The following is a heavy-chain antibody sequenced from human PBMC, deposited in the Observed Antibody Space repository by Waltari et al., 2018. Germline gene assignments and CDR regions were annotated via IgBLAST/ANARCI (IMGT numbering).Heavy chain of an antibody. Sequence: QVQLVQSGAELKKPGASVKVSCMPSGYTFTGHYIHRVRQAPGHGLEWMGWINPHNGGTKYAQKFQNRVTLTRDMSVSTAYMELSRRTSDDTAVYYWVRDPDEVQANFYYYYTMDVWGQGTAVIVSS. CDR1: GYTFTGHY. CDR2: INPHNGGT. CDR3: VRDPDEVQANFYYYYTMDV. D-gene: IGHD3-10*01. J-gene: IGHJ6*02. V-gene: IGHV1-2*02.